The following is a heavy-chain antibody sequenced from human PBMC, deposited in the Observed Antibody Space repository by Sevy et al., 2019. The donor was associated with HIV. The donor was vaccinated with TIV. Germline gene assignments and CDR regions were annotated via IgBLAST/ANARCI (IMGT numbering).Heavy chain of an antibody. Sequence: GGSLRLSCAASGFTFSNYAMSWVRQAPGKGLEWVSSVSISGPNTYYADSVKGRFTISRDNSKNTMYLQMHSLRAEDTAVYYCAKEWTQLSDWYGELDYWGQGSLVTVSS. CDR2: VSISGPNT. CDR1: GFTFSNYA. V-gene: IGHV3-23*01. D-gene: IGHD6-19*01. J-gene: IGHJ4*02. CDR3: AKEWTQLSDWYGELDY.